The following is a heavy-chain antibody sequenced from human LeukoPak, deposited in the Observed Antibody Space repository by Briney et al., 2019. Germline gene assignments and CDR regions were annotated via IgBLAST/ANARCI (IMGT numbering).Heavy chain of an antibody. CDR3: AHRLTYTGTFDQYYFDY. Sequence: SGPTLVNPTQTLTLTCTFSGFSLNTRGVGVGWIRQPPGKALEWLALIYGDNDKRYSPSLKSRLTITKDTSKNQVVLTMTNMDPVDTATYYCAHRLTYTGTFDQYYFDYWGQGTLVTVSS. J-gene: IGHJ4*02. D-gene: IGHD2-8*02. CDR2: IYGDNDK. V-gene: IGHV2-5*02. CDR1: GFSLNTRGVG.